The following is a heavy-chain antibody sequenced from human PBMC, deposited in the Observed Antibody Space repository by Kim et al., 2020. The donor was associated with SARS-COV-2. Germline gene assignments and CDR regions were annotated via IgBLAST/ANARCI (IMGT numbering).Heavy chain of an antibody. J-gene: IGHJ6*04. V-gene: IGHV3-7*04. CDR3: ARGQAAV. Sequence: GSAKYYVDSVKGRFTISRDNTKNSRYLQRNSLRAGDTAVYYCARGQAAVWGKGTTVTVSS. D-gene: IGHD6-25*01. CDR2: GSAK.